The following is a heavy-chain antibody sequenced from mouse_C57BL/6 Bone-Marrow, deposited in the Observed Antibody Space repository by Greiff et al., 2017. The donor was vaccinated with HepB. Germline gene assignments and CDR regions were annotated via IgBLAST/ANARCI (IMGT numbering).Heavy chain of an antibody. V-gene: IGHV5-17*01. CDR3: ARPPHLLAKDFDV. D-gene: IGHD2-1*01. Sequence: EVKLMESGGGLVKPGGSLKLSCAASGFTFSDYGMHWVRQAPEKGLEWVAYISSGSSTIYYADTVKGRFTISRDNAKNNLFLQMTILRSEDPAMYYCARPPHLLAKDFDVWGTGTTVTVSS. J-gene: IGHJ1*03. CDR2: ISSGSSTI. CDR1: GFTFSDYG.